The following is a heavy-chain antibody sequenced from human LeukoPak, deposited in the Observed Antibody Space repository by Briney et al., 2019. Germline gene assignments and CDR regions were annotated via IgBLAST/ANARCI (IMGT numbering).Heavy chain of an antibody. J-gene: IGHJ4*02. CDR2: ISAYNGNT. V-gene: IGHV1-18*01. CDR1: GYTFTSYG. CDR3: ARESSYYPIYYFDY. Sequence: ASVKVSCKASGYTFTSYGISWVRQAPGQGLEWMGWISAYNGNTNYAQKLQGRVTMTTDTSTSTAYMELRSLRTDDTAVYYCARESSYYPIYYFDYWGQGTLVTVSS. D-gene: IGHD2/OR15-2a*01.